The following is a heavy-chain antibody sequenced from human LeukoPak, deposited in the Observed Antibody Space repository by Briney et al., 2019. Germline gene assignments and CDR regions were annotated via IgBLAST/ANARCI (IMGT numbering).Heavy chain of an antibody. V-gene: IGHV4-39*01. D-gene: IGHD3-10*01. CDR1: GGSITSSSYY. Sequence: SETLSLTCTVSGGSITSSSYYWGWIRQPPGKGLEWIGNIYYSGSTYYNPPLKSRVTISVDTSKNQFSLKLSSVTAADTAVYYCARRPYGSGSSNNWFDPWGQGTLVTVSS. CDR3: ARRPYGSGSSNNWFDP. J-gene: IGHJ5*02. CDR2: IYYSGST.